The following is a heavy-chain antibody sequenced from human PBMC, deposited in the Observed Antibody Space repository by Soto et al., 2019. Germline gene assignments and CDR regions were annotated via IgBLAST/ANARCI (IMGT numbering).Heavy chain of an antibody. D-gene: IGHD2-15*01. Sequence: GASVKVSCKASGYTFTSYGISWVRQAPGQGLEWMGWISAYNGNTNYAQKFQGRVTMTTDTSTRTAYMELSSLRSEDTAVYYCARESRYCSGGSCYFLPGIDYWGQGTLVTVSS. V-gene: IGHV1-18*01. CDR3: ARESRYCSGGSCYFLPGIDY. CDR2: ISAYNGNT. CDR1: GYTFTSYG. J-gene: IGHJ4*02.